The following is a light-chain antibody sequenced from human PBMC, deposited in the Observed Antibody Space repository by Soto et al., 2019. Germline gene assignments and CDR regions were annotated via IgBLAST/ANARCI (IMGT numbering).Light chain of an antibody. CDR2: GAS. J-gene: IGKJ4*01. V-gene: IGKV3-20*01. Sequence: EIELTQSPGTLSLSPGERDTLSCRASQSVSSYLAWYQQKPGQAPRLLIYGASSRATGIPDRFSGSGSGTDFTLTISRLEPEDFAVYYCQQYADSRLTFGGGTKVDIK. CDR1: QSVSSY. CDR3: QQYADSRLT.